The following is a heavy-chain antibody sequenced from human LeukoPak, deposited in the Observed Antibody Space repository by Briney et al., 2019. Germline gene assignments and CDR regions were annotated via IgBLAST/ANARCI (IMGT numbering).Heavy chain of an antibody. V-gene: IGHV2-70*01. Sequence: SGPALVKPTQTLTLTCTFSGFPLSTSGMCVSWIRQPPGKALEWLALIDWDDDKYYSTSLKTRLTISKDTSKNQVVLTMTNMDPVDTATYYCARNTYYYGSGSYVEDYWGQGTLVTVSS. J-gene: IGHJ4*02. CDR3: ARNTYYYGSGSYVEDY. CDR1: GFPLSTSGMC. D-gene: IGHD3-10*01. CDR2: IDWDDDK.